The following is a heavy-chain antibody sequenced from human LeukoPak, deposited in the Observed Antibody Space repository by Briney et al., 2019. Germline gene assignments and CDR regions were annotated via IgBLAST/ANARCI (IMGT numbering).Heavy chain of an antibody. Sequence: MASETLSLTCTVSGGSISSGGYYWSWIRQPPGKGLEWIGYIYHSGSTYYNPSLKCRVTISVDRSKNQFSLKLSSVTAADTAVYYCARAPTDYYDSSGYYYLVDYWGQGTLVTVSS. CDR1: GGSISSGGYY. D-gene: IGHD3-22*01. CDR3: ARAPTDYYDSSGYYYLVDY. CDR2: IYHSGST. J-gene: IGHJ4*02. V-gene: IGHV4-30-2*01.